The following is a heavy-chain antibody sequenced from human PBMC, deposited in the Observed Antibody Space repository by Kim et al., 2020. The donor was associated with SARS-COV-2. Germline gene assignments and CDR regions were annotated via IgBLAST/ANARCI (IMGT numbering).Heavy chain of an antibody. CDR1: GGSISSYY. V-gene: IGHV4-59*01. D-gene: IGHD4-17*01. CDR3: ARWDYGDEIRADWYFDL. Sequence: SENLSLTCTVSGGSISSYYWSWIRQPPGKGLEWIGYIYYSGSTNYNPSLKSRVTISVDTSKNKFSLKLSSVTAADTDEYYCARWDYGDEIRADWYFDLWG. J-gene: IGHJ2*01. CDR2: IYYSGST.